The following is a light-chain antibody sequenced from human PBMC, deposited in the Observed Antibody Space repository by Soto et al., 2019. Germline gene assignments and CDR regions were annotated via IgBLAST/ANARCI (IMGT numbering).Light chain of an antibody. V-gene: IGKV3-15*01. Sequence: ILRTQSPATLSVSPGERATLSCRASQSVSNNLAWYQQKPGQAPRILIYDASTRATGIPARFSGSGSGTEFTLTISGLQSEDFAVYYCQQYNIWPPWTFGQGTKVAVK. J-gene: IGKJ1*01. CDR2: DAS. CDR1: QSVSNN. CDR3: QQYNIWPPWT.